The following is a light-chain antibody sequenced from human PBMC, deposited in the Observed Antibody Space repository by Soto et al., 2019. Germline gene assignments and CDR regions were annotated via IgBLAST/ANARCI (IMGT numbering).Light chain of an antibody. CDR1: QSISSW. CDR3: QQADTFPIT. Sequence: DIQLTQSTSFLSASVGDRVTITCRASQSISSWLAWYQQKPGQAPTLLIYAASSLQSGVPSRFSGSGFGTDFTLTISSLQPEDSAIYYCQQADTFPITFGQGTRLEIK. J-gene: IGKJ5*01. V-gene: IGKV1-12*01. CDR2: AAS.